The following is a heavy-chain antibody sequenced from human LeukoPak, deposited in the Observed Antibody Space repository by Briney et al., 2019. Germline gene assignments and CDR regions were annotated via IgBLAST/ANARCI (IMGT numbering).Heavy chain of an antibody. V-gene: IGHV4-61*02. D-gene: IGHD1-26*01. Sequence: ASETLSLTCTVSGDSFSSVSYYWSWIRQPAGKGLEWIGRIYATWSTNYNPSLKSRVTISVDTSKNQFSLKLSSVTAADTAVYYCARGGLLNWFDPWGQGTLVTVSS. CDR3: ARGGLLNWFDP. CDR2: IYATWST. J-gene: IGHJ5*02. CDR1: GDSFSSVSYY.